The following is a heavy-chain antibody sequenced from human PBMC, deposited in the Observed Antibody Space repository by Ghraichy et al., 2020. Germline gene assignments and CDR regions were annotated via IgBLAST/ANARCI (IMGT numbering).Heavy chain of an antibody. J-gene: IGHJ4*02. V-gene: IGHV1-46*01. CDR3: AREPHGTGFFDY. D-gene: IGHD1-7*01. CDR1: GYTFTTYY. CDR2: INPSDGTR. Sequence: ASVKVSCKASGYTFTTYYMHWVRQAPGQGLEWMGVINPSDGTRNYAQNFQGRVTMTRDTSTSTVYLEVSSLRSEDKAVYYCAREPHGTGFFDYWGQGTLVTVSS.